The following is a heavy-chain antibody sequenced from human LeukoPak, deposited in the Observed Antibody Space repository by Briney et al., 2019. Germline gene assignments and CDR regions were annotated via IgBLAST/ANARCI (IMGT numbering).Heavy chain of an antibody. V-gene: IGHV4-4*02. D-gene: IGHD6-19*01. CDR1: GGSITQTNY. CDR2: VNLQGST. J-gene: IGHJ6*02. CDR3: ARGYSSGWSERVDV. Sequence: PSETLPLTCGVSGGSITQTNYWTWVRQPPGKGLEWIGEVNLQGSTNYSPSLMGRVAISVDKSENHVSLQLTSVTAADTAVYYCARGYSSGWSERVDVWGQGTTVTVSS.